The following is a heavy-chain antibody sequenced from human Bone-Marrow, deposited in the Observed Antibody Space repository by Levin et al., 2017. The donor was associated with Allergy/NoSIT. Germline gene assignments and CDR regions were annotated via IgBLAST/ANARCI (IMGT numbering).Heavy chain of an antibody. Sequence: GESLKISCAGSGFTFSNYAVHWVRQAPGEGLEWLAVISGDGSHQYYADSVKGRFTMHRDNSNDTLFLQMNSLRKDDTAVYYCATGDTGGIWGGWLDPWGQGTRVTVSS. CDR2: ISGDGSHQ. CDR1: GFTFSNYA. J-gene: IGHJ5*02. D-gene: IGHD2-15*01. V-gene: IGHV3-30*04. CDR3: ATGDTGGIWGGWLDP.